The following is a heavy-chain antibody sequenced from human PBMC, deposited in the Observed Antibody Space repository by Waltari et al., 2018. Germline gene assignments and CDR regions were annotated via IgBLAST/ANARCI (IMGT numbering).Heavy chain of an antibody. J-gene: IGHJ4*02. D-gene: IGHD3-22*01. V-gene: IGHV3-21*01. CDR2: ISSSSSYI. CDR3: ARAYYYDSSGYYLGSGSSGY. Sequence: EVQLVESGGGLVKPGGSLRLSCAASGFTFSSYSMNWVRQAPGKWLEWVSSISSSSSYIYYADSVKGRFTISRDNAKNSLYLQMNSLRAEDTAVYYCARAYYYDSSGYYLGSGSSGYWGQGTLVTVSS. CDR1: GFTFSSYS.